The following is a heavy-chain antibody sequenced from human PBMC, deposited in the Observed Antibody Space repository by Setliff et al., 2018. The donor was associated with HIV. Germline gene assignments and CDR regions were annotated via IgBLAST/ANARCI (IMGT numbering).Heavy chain of an antibody. CDR2: IYYSGST. CDR1: GGSISSHY. CDR3: ARAPRYSSSWYGDYYYYMDV. Sequence: SETLSLTCTVSGGSISSHYWTWIRQLPGKGLEWIGYIYYSGSTNYNPSLKSRLTISVDTSKNQFSLKLSSVTAADTAVYYCARAPRYSSSWYGDYYYYMDVWGKGTTVTVSS. D-gene: IGHD6-13*01. V-gene: IGHV4-59*11. J-gene: IGHJ6*03.